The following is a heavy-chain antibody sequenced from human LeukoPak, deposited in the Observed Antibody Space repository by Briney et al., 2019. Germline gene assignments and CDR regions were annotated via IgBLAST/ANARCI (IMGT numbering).Heavy chain of an antibody. CDR2: ISYDGSNK. CDR1: GFTFSSYA. V-gene: IGHV3-30-3*01. J-gene: IGHJ4*02. D-gene: IGHD3-22*01. Sequence: SGGSLRLSCAASGFTFSSYAMHWVRQAPGKGLEWVAVISYDGSNKYYADSVKGRFTISRDNSKNTLYLQMNSLRAEDTAVYYCARDQSPDSSGYHIDYWGQGTLVTVSS. CDR3: ARDQSPDSSGYHIDY.